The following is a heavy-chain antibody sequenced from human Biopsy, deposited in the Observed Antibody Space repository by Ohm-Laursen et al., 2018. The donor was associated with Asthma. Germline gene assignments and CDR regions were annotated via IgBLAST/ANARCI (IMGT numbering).Heavy chain of an antibody. D-gene: IGHD6-13*01. Sequence: TLSLTYSLSSGSGGYMRSGNYYWGWIRQPPGKGLEWIGSIYYSGTTYYNPSLESRVTVSADTPKNQFSLKLASVTAADTAVYYCVRGSSSWHHGPFHYYYGLDVWGQGTTATVSS. V-gene: IGHV4-39*01. CDR1: SGSGGYMRSGNYY. CDR2: IYYSGTT. J-gene: IGHJ6*02. CDR3: VRGSSSWHHGPFHYYYGLDV.